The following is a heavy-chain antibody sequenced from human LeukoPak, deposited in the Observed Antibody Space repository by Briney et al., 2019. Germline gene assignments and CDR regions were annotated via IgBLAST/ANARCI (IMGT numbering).Heavy chain of an antibody. V-gene: IGHV3-48*03. CDR1: GFTFSSYE. Sequence: GGSLRLSCAASGFTFSSYEMNWVRQAPGKGLEWVSYISSSGSTIYYADSAKGRFTISRDNSKNTLYLQMNSLRAEDTAVYYCARDQGFHYDYVWGSYRGGYFDYWGQGTLVTVSS. CDR2: ISSSGSTI. J-gene: IGHJ4*02. D-gene: IGHD3-16*02. CDR3: ARDQGFHYDYVWGSYRGGYFDY.